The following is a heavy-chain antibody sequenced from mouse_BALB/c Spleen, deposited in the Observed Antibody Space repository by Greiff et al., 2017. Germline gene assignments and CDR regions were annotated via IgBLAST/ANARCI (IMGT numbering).Heavy chain of an antibody. CDR2: ISDGGSYT. Sequence: EVKLVESGGGLVKPGGSLKLSCAASGFTFSDYYMYWVRQTPEKRLEWVATISDGGSYTYYPDSVKGRFTISRDNAKNNLYLQMSSLKSEDTAMYYCARDHGTWFAYWGQGTLVTVSA. V-gene: IGHV5-4*02. CDR3: ARDHGTWFAY. J-gene: IGHJ3*01. D-gene: IGHD2-1*01. CDR1: GFTFSDYY.